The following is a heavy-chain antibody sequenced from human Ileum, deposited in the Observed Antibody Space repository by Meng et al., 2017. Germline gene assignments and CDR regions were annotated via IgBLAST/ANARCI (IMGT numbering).Heavy chain of an antibody. Sequence: LRLSCTVSNGSIFSGGYSWSWIRQRPGKGLEWIGYIFTSGAPYYNPSLESRVTISVDTSKDQLSLTLTSVTAADTALYFCAGGGYFDSFDVWGRGTRVTVSS. V-gene: IGHV4-31*03. J-gene: IGHJ3*01. D-gene: IGHD2-2*03. CDR1: NGSIFSGGYS. CDR3: AGGGYFDSFDV. CDR2: IFTSGAP.